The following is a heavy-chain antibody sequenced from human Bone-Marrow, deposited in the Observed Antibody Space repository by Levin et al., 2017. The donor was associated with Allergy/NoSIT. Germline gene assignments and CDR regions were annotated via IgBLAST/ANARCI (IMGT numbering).Heavy chain of an antibody. CDR1: GFTFSTYG. D-gene: IGHD3-22*01. V-gene: IGHV3-23*01. Sequence: GESLKISCAAYGFTFSTYGMNWVRQAPGKGLEWVSGISGSGDGTYYADSVKGRFTISRDNFKNKFFLQMKSLRADDTAVYFCAKGGTSGNYAPYNWFDFWGQGTQVTVSS. CDR2: ISGSGDGT. J-gene: IGHJ5*01. CDR3: AKGGTSGNYAPYNWFDF.